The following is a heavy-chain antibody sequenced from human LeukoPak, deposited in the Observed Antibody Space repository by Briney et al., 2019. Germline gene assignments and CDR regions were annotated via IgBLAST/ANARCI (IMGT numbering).Heavy chain of an antibody. CDR2: IKIKTDRTTT. CDR3: TTGATRLLLEY. D-gene: IGHD2/OR15-2a*01. V-gene: IGHV3-15*01. CDR1: GFTFSNAW. J-gene: IGHJ4*02. Sequence: GSLLLSCAASGFTFSNAWMNWDRPAPGKGEEWVGRIKIKTDRTTTEYASPVKDRFTISRDNSKNTPYLQMNSLKTEDTAVYYCTTGATRLLLEYWGQGTLVTVSS.